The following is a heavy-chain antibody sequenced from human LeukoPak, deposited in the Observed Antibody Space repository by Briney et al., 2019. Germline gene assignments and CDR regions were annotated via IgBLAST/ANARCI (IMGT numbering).Heavy chain of an antibody. CDR2: IYYSGST. V-gene: IGHV4-59*01. Sequence: SETLSLTCTVSGGSISGYYWSWIRQSPGKGLEWIGYIYYSGSTNYNPSLKSRVTISVDTSKNQFSLKLSSVTAADTAVYYCARETGSAFDIWGQGTMVTVSS. CDR3: ARETGSAFDI. D-gene: IGHD1-26*01. CDR1: GGSISGYY. J-gene: IGHJ3*02.